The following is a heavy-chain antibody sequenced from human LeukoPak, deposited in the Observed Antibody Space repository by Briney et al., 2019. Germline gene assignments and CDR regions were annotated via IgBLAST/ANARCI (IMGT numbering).Heavy chain of an antibody. J-gene: IGHJ1*01. CDR1: GGTFSSYA. Sequence: SVKVSCKASGGTFSSYAISWVRQAPGQGLEWMGGIIPIFGTANYAQKFQGRVTITADESTSTAYMELSSLRSEDTAVYYCAGGLVTAKDFQHWGQGTLVTVSS. D-gene: IGHD2-21*02. CDR3: AGGLVTAKDFQH. CDR2: IIPIFGTA. V-gene: IGHV1-69*13.